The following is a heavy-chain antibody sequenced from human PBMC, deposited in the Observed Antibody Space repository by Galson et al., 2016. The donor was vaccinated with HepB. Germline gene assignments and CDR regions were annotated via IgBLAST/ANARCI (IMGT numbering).Heavy chain of an antibody. D-gene: IGHD3-3*01. V-gene: IGHV4-31*03. Sequence: TLSLTCTVSGDSVRXXGYXXXWVXXHPXXXLEXXGYISXSGSTYYNPSLKSRISISIDRSKNQFSLKLSSVTAADTAVYYCASAVSIGVSGILWFDPWGQGTLXPVSS. CDR1: GDSVRXXGYX. J-gene: IGHJ5*02. CDR3: ASAVSIGVSGILWFDP. CDR2: ISXSGST.